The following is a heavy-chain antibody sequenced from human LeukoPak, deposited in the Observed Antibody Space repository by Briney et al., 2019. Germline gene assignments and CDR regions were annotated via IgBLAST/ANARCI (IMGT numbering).Heavy chain of an antibody. J-gene: IGHJ6*03. D-gene: IGHD3-9*01. Sequence: ASVKVSCKASGGTFSSYAISWVRQAPGQGLEWMGWMNPNSGNTGYAQKFQGRVTMTRNTSISTAYMELSSLRSEDTAVYYCARGRRYFDWLSSYYYMDVWGKGTTVTISS. CDR2: MNPNSGNT. V-gene: IGHV1-8*02. CDR3: ARGRRYFDWLSSYYYMDV. CDR1: GGTFSSYA.